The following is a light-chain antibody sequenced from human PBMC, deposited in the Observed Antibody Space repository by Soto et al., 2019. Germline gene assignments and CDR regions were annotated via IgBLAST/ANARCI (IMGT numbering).Light chain of an antibody. Sequence: DIQMTQSPSSLSASVGDRVTITCRASQGITKYVAWLQQKPGKAPKSLIYATSRLQTGVPSRFSGSGSGTEFTLTISGLPPEDFATYYCQQYNSFPRTFGQGTKLE. V-gene: IGKV1-16*01. J-gene: IGKJ2*01. CDR1: QGITKY. CDR3: QQYNSFPRT. CDR2: ATS.